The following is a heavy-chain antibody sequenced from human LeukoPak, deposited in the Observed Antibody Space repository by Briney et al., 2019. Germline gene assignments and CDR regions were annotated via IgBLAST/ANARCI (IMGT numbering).Heavy chain of an antibody. Sequence: ASVKVSCKASGYTFTTFDINWVRQAPGQGLELMGWINTNTGNPTYARGFTGRFVFSLDTSVSTAYLQISSPKADDTAVYYCARGLVDYWGQGTLVTVSS. CDR2: INTNTGNP. CDR1: GYTFTTFD. V-gene: IGHV7-4-1*02. CDR3: ARGLVDY. J-gene: IGHJ4*02.